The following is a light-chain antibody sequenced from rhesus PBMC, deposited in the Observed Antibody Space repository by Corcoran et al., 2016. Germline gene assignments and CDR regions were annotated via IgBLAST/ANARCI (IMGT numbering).Light chain of an antibody. CDR3: NAYATSGIFDSI. Sequence: QAAPTQSPSVSGSPGQSVTISCTGTSSDIGASNRVSWYQQHPGKAPKLLIYEVSKRPSGVSDRVSGSMSGNTASLTISGLQAEDEADYYRNAYATSGIFDSIFGTGTRLTVL. CDR2: EVS. CDR1: SSDIGASNR. J-gene: IGLJ1*01. V-gene: IGLV2-13*03.